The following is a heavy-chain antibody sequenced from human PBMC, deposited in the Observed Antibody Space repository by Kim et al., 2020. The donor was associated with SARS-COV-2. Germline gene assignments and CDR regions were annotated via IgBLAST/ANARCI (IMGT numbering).Heavy chain of an antibody. CDR2: IYHSGST. Sequence: SETLSLTCAVSGGSISSSNWWSWVRQPPGEGLEWSGVIYHSGSTNYNPSLKSRVTISVDKSKNQFSLKLSSVTAADTAVYYCARRGYYDSSGPYSRGDAFDIWGQGTMVTVSS. CDR3: ARRGYYDSSGPYSRGDAFDI. CDR1: GGSISSSNW. V-gene: IGHV4-4*02. D-gene: IGHD3-22*01. J-gene: IGHJ3*02.